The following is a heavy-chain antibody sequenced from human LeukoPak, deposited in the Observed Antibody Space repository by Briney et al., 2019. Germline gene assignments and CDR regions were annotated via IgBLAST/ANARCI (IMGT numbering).Heavy chain of an antibody. J-gene: IGHJ4*02. D-gene: IGHD3-22*01. V-gene: IGHV3-30-3*01. Sequence: GGSLRLSCAASGFTFSSYAMHWVRQAPGKGLEWVAVISYDGSNKYYADSVKGRFTISRDNSKNTLYLQMNSLRAEDTAVYYCARDGIVVVTRGPFDYWGQGTLVTVSS. CDR3: ARDGIVVVTRGPFDY. CDR1: GFTFSSYA. CDR2: ISYDGSNK.